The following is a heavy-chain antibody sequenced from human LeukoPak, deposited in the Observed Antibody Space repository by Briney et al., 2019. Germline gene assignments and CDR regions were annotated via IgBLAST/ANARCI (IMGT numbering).Heavy chain of an antibody. D-gene: IGHD6-13*01. V-gene: IGHV1-18*01. Sequence: ASVKVSCKASGYTFTSYGISWVRQAPGQGLEWMGWISAYNGNTNYAQNLQGRVTMTTDTSTSTGYMELRSLRSDDTAVYYCARDHGHGSSWYYEYFQHWGQGTLVTVSS. CDR1: GYTFTSYG. CDR3: ARDHGHGSSWYYEYFQH. CDR2: ISAYNGNT. J-gene: IGHJ1*01.